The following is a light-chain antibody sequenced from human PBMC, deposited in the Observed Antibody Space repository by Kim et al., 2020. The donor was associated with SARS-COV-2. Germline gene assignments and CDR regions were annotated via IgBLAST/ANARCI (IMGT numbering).Light chain of an antibody. Sequence: AASGGHRVTFPYRASRGVRNDLSWYQQKPGKAPKLLIYAASTLQRGVPSRFSGSGSDTDFTLTITNLQPEDFATYFCLQALDYRTFGQGTKVDIK. CDR1: RGVRND. V-gene: IGKV1-6*01. CDR2: AAS. CDR3: LQALDYRT. J-gene: IGKJ1*01.